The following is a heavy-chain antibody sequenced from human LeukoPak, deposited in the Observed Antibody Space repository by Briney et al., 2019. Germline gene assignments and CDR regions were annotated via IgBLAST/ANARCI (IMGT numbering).Heavy chain of an antibody. D-gene: IGHD2-15*01. J-gene: IGHJ4*02. CDR2: ISSSGSTI. CDR1: GFTFSSYE. Sequence: GGSLRLSCAASGFTFSSYEMNWVRQAPGKGLEWVSYISSSGSTIYYADSVKGRFTISRDNAKNSLYLQMNSLRAEDTAVYYCARDNTRYCSGGSCYGEGIGYFDYWGQGTLVTVSS. V-gene: IGHV3-48*03. CDR3: ARDNTRYCSGGSCYGEGIGYFDY.